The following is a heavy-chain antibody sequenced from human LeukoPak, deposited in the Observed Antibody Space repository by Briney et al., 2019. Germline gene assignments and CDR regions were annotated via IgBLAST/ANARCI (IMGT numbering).Heavy chain of an antibody. Sequence: GGSLRLSCAASGFTFSSYEMNWVRQAPGKGLEWVAVIRYDGNNKYYADSVKGRFTISRDNSKNMLYLQMNSLGTEDTAVYYCAKDRWGAVASFDYWGQGTLVTVSS. V-gene: IGHV3-30*02. CDR3: AKDRWGAVASFDY. CDR2: IRYDGNNK. J-gene: IGHJ4*02. CDR1: GFTFSSYE. D-gene: IGHD6-19*01.